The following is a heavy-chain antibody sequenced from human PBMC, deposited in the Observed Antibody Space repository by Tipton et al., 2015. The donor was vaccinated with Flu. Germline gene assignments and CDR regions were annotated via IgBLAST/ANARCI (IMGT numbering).Heavy chain of an antibody. D-gene: IGHD6-19*01. J-gene: IGHJ4*02. CDR3: AKGGKSGGWHYFDS. Sequence: SLRLSCAASGFTLSGYYMSWIRQAPGKGLEWVSYISGGGSIMYYADSVKGRFTISRDSSSHTLYLQMTSLRADDTAVYYCAKGGKSGGWHYFDSWGQGTLVAVSS. CDR1: GFTLSGYY. V-gene: IGHV3-11*04. CDR2: ISGGGSIM.